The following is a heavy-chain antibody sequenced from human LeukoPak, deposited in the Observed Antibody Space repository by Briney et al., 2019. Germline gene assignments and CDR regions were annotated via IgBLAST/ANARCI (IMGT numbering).Heavy chain of an antibody. CDR1: AGTFTIYA. CDR3: ARKRGGYSYGLDYYYYMDV. V-gene: IGHV1-69*05. CDR2: IIPSFATV. D-gene: IGHD5-18*01. J-gene: IGHJ6*03. Sequence: SVSVSFKSSAGTFTIYAISLVRDPPGQGLEWVGVIIPSFATVNYVQEFQGRVTITTAESTSTANMELSSRISEDTAVYYCARKRGGYSYGLDYYYYMDVWGKGTTVTVSS.